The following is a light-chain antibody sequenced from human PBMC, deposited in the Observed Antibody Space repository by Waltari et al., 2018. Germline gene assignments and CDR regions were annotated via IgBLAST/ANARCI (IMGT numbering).Light chain of an antibody. Sequence: DIQMTQSPSSLSASVGDGVTITCRASQSNSIYLNWYQQKPGKAPKLLIYAASTLHSGVPSRFSGSGSGTEFTLTISSLQPEDFATYYCQKSSSTPPWTFGQGTKVEIK. CDR1: QSNSIY. J-gene: IGKJ1*01. CDR2: AAS. V-gene: IGKV1-39*01. CDR3: QKSSSTPPWT.